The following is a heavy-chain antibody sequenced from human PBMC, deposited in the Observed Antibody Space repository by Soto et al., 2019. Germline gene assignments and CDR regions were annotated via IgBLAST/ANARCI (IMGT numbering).Heavy chain of an antibody. CDR3: ARATTVTTQNYYYYGMDV. J-gene: IGHJ6*02. D-gene: IGHD4-17*01. CDR1: GGSISSYY. CDR2: IYYSGST. Sequence: SETLSLTCTVSGGSISSYYWSWIRQPPGKGLEWIGYIYYSGSTNYNPSLKSRVTISVDTSKNQFSLKLSPVTAADTAVYYCARATTVTTQNYYYYGMDVWGQGTTVTVSS. V-gene: IGHV4-59*01.